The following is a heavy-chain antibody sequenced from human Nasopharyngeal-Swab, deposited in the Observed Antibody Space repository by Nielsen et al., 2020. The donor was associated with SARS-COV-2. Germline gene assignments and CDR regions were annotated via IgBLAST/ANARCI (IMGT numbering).Heavy chain of an antibody. CDR3: ARGLDFELGSGATWFDP. V-gene: IGHV4-34*01. Sequence: SETLSLTCAVYGGSFSGYYWSWIRQPPGEGLEWIGEINHSGSTNYNPSLKSRVTISVDTSKNQFSLKLSSVTAADTAVYYCARGLDFELGSGATWFDPWGQGTLVTVSS. CDR1: GGSFSGYY. D-gene: IGHD3-10*02. CDR2: INHSGST. J-gene: IGHJ5*02.